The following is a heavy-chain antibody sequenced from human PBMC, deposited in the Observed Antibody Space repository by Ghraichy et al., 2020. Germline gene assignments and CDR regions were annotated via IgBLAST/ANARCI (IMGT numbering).Heavy chain of an antibody. D-gene: IGHD3-9*01. CDR1: GFIFSNYA. J-gene: IGHJ1*01. V-gene: IGHV3-23*01. CDR2: ISGSGGCV. CDR3: AKVLSSYFGFIMD. Sequence: GGSLRLSCAASGFIFSNYAMNWVRQAPGKGLEWVATISGSGGCVYYADSVKGRFTISRDNSKNTQYLQMNSLTADDTAVYYCAKVLSSYFGFIMDWGQGPLVTVSS.